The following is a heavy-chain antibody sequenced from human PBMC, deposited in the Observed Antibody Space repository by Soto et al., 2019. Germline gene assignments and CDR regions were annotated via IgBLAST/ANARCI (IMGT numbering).Heavy chain of an antibody. J-gene: IGHJ6*02. CDR2: ISVSGGST. CDR3: AKGDLFVGGTIYGMDV. CDR1: LSNYA. D-gene: IGHD3-16*01. Sequence: EPVRLCCAVSLSNYAMTWVRQAPGKGLEWVAGISVSGGSTNYAVSVKGRFTISRDNDKNTVYLQMNSLRAEDTAVYYCAKGDLFVGGTIYGMDVWGQGTTVTVSS. V-gene: IGHV3-23*01.